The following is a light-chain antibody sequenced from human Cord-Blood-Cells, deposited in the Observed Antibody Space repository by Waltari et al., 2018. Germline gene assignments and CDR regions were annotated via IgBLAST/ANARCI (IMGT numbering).Light chain of an antibody. CDR3: QQYYSTPT. V-gene: IGKV4-1*01. J-gene: IGKJ2*01. CDR1: QSVFYSSNNKNY. CDR2: WAS. Sequence: DIVMTQSPDSLAVSLGERATINCKSSQSVFYSSNNKNYLAWYQQKPGQPPKLLIYWASTRKAGVPDRFSGSGSGTDFTLTISSLQAEDVAVYYCQQYYSTPTFGQGTKLEIK.